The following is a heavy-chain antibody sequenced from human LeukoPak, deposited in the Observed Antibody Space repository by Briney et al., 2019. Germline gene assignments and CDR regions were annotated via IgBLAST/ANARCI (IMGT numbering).Heavy chain of an antibody. CDR3: AKEGGTGTRFDY. Sequence: GGSLRLSCAASGFTFSSYGMHWVRQAPGKGLEWVAVIWYDGSNKYYADSVKGRFTISRDNSKNTLYLQMNSLRAEDTAVYYCAKEGGTGTRFDYWGQGTLVTVSS. CDR2: IWYDGSNK. V-gene: IGHV3-33*06. CDR1: GFTFSSYG. J-gene: IGHJ4*02. D-gene: IGHD1-7*01.